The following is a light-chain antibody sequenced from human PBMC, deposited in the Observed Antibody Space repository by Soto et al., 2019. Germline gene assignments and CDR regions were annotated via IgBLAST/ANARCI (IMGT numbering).Light chain of an antibody. CDR2: DAS. V-gene: IGKV3-20*01. Sequence: EFVLTQSPGTLSLSPGERATLSCRASQTVRNNYLAWYQQKPGQAPRLLIYDASSRATGIPDRFSGGGSGTDFTLTISRLKPEDFAVYYCQQFSSYPRTFGGGTKVDIK. CDR1: QTVRNNY. J-gene: IGKJ4*01. CDR3: QQFSSYPRT.